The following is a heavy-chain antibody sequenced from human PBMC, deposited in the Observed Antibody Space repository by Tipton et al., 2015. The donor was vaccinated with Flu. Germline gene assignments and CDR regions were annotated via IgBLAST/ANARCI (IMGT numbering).Heavy chain of an antibody. J-gene: IGHJ6*02. Sequence: LRLSCTVSGYSISSGYYWGWIRQPPGKGLEWSGEINHSGSTNYNPSLKSRVTISVDTSKNQFSLKLSSVTAADTAVYYCARREGGSSWYVGYYYYGMDVWGQGTTVTVSS. CDR1: GYSISSGYY. CDR2: INHSGST. D-gene: IGHD6-13*01. CDR3: ARREGGSSWYVGYYYYGMDV. V-gene: IGHV4-38-2*02.